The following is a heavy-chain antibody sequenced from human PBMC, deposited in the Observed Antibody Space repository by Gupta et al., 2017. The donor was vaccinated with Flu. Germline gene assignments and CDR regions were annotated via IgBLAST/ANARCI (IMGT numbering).Heavy chain of an antibody. CDR3: ARAKEYMDV. V-gene: IGHV3-33*01. CDR2: KWYDGSNK. J-gene: IGHJ6*03. CDR1: GLTCTDYG. Sequence: GLTCTDYGRNWVRQAPGKGLEWVAAKWYDGSNKYYADSVKGRVTVSRDNSRNTLYLQMNSLRAEDTAVYYCARAKEYMDVWGKGTTVTVAS.